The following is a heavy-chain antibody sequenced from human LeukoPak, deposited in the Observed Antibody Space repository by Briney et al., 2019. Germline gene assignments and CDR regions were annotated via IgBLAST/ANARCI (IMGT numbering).Heavy chain of an antibody. V-gene: IGHV4-4*07. CDR2: IYTSGST. Sequence: SETLSLTCTVSGGSISNYYWTWIRQPAGKGLEWIGRIYTSGSTDYNPSLKSRVTMSVDTSKNQFSLKLSSVTAADTAVYYCAKLEGARVDPWGQGTLVTVSS. CDR1: GGSISNYY. D-gene: IGHD1-26*01. CDR3: AKLEGARVDP. J-gene: IGHJ5*02.